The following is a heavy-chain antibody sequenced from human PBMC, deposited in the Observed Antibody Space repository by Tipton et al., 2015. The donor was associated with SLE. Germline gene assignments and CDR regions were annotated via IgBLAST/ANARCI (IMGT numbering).Heavy chain of an antibody. CDR1: GGSISSYY. CDR3: ARVDSGNLLVDF. V-gene: IGHV4-59*01. Sequence: TLSLTCTVSGGSISSYYWSWIRQTPGKGLEWIAYIYYTGSTNYNDSLKSRVPIFVDTSKNQFTLQLSSVTAADAAVYYCARVDSGNLLVDFWGQGALVTVSS. J-gene: IGHJ4*02. D-gene: IGHD1-26*01. CDR2: IYYTGST.